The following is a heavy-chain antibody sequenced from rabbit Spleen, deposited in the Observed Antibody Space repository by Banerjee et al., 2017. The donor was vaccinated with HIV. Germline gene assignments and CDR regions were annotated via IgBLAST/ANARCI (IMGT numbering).Heavy chain of an antibody. V-gene: IGHV1S40*01. J-gene: IGHJ4*01. Sequence: QSLEESGGDLVKPGASLTLTCTASGVSFSSSSYMCWVRQAPGKGLQWIACINTYTGKPVYATWPKGRFTISRTSSTTVTLQMTSLTAADTATYFCARDLASVVGWNFNLWGQGTLVTVS. CDR2: INTYTGKP. D-gene: IGHD3-1*01. CDR1: GVSFSSSSY. CDR3: ARDLASVVGWNFNL.